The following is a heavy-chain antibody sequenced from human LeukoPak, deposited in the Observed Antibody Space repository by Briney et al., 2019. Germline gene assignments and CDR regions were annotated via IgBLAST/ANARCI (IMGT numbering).Heavy chain of an antibody. Sequence: PGGSLTLSCAASGFTFSNYSMNWVRQAPRKGLECVSSIRESGNGTDYAHSVKGRITVSRDNSKNTLYFHMNTLSAEVTAVYYCAKWEYYGCWSGHYKSHFDSWGQGPLVTVSP. D-gene: IGHD3-3*01. CDR3: AKWEYYGCWSGHYKSHFDS. V-gene: IGHV3-23*01. J-gene: IGHJ4*02. CDR2: IRESGNGT. CDR1: GFTFSNYS.